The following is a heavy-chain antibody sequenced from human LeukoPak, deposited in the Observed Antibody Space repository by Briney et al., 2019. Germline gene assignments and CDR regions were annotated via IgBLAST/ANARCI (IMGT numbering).Heavy chain of an antibody. CDR3: ARWYYYDSSGPRGVDY. J-gene: IGHJ4*02. V-gene: IGHV5-51*01. Sequence: GESLKISCQGSGYSFTRYWIGWVRHMPGKGLEWMGNIYPGDSDTRYSPSFQGQVTISADKSISTAYLQWSSLKASDTAMYYCARWYYYDSSGPRGVDYWGQGTLVTVSS. D-gene: IGHD3-22*01. CDR2: IYPGDSDT. CDR1: GYSFTRYW.